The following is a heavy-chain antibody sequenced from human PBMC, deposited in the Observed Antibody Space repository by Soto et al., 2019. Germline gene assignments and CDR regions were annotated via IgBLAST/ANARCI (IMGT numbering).Heavy chain of an antibody. CDR2: INHSGST. CDR1: GGSFSGYY. CDR3: ARGRRLWFGDPGGYYYYYGMDV. D-gene: IGHD3-10*01. Sequence: TSETLSLTCAVYGGSFSGYYWSWMRQPPGKGLEWIGEINHSGSTNYNPALKSRVTISVDTSKNQFSLKLSSVTAADTAVYYCARGRRLWFGDPGGYYYYYGMDVWGQGTTVT. J-gene: IGHJ6*02. V-gene: IGHV4-34*01.